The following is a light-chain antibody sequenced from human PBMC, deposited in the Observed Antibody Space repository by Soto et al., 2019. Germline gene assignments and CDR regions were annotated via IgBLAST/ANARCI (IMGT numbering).Light chain of an antibody. Sequence: EIVLTQSPVTLSLSPGERATLSCRASQSVTDFLAWYQQKPGQAPRLLNYDASNRATGITARFSGSGSATDFTLTISSLEPDDFATCSCQQYNSYRLTFGGGTKVEIK. CDR3: QQYNSYRLT. J-gene: IGKJ4*01. V-gene: IGKV3-11*01. CDR1: QSVTDF. CDR2: DAS.